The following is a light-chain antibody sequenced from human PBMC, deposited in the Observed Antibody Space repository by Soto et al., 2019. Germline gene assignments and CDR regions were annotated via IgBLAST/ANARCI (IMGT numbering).Light chain of an antibody. CDR1: QTVNKW. J-gene: IGKJ1*01. V-gene: IGKV1-5*03. CDR2: EAS. Sequence: DIQMTQSPSTLSASVGDRVTITCRATQTVNKWLAWYQQKPGKAPNLLIYEASKLENGVPSRFGGSGSGTEFTLTISSLQPDDFATYYCQQYNRYSWTFGQGTKVEIK. CDR3: QQYNRYSWT.